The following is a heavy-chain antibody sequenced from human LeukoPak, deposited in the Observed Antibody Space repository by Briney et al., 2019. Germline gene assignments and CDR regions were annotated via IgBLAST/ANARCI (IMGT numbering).Heavy chain of an antibody. V-gene: IGHV3-53*01. CDR3: ARDSGYGSGNFDY. CDR2: IYSGGST. Sequence: GGSLTLSCAASGFTVSSNYMNCVRQAPGKGLEWVSFIYSGGSTYYADSVKGRFTISRDNSKNTLYLQMNSLRAEDSAVYYCARDSGYGSGNFDYWGQGTLVTVSS. CDR1: GFTVSSNY. J-gene: IGHJ4*02. D-gene: IGHD3-10*01.